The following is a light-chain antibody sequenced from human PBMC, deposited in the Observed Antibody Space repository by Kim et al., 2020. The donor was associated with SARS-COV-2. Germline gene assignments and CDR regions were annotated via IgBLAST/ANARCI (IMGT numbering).Light chain of an antibody. CDR1: QSVSNRY. CDR2: GAS. V-gene: IGKV3-20*01. J-gene: IGKJ2*01. CDR3: RQYGSSPYT. Sequence: ENVLTQSPGTLSLSPGERATLSCKASQSVSNRYLAWHQQKPGQAPRLLISGASSRATDISDRFSGSGSGTDFTLTISRLEPEDFAVYYCRQYGSSPYTFGQGTKLEI.